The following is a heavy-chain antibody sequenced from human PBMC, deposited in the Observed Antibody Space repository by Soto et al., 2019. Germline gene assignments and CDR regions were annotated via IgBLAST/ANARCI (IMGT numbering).Heavy chain of an antibody. D-gene: IGHD1-1*01. J-gene: IGHJ3*02. V-gene: IGHV3-21*01. CDR2: ISSSSSYI. CDR3: ARGGNDRDAFDI. CDR1: GFTFSSYS. Sequence: GGSLRLSCAASGFTFSSYSMNWVRQAPGKGLEWVSSISSSSSYIYYADSVKGRFTISRDNAKNSLYLQMNSLRAEDTAVYYCARGGNDRDAFDIWGQGTMVTVSS.